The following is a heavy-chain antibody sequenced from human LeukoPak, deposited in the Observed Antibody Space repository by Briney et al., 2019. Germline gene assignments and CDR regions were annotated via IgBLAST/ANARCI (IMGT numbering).Heavy chain of an antibody. J-gene: IGHJ3*02. Sequence: PGTSLRLSCVASGFTFSTYAIHWVRQAPGKGLEWVAVVSKDGNTKYYADSVKGRFTISRDNSKNMVYLQMNSLRTEDTSVYYCARGIQPPKYYGSGSDTFDIWGQGTMVTVSS. CDR2: VSKDGNTK. V-gene: IGHV3-30*04. CDR1: GFTFSTYA. D-gene: IGHD3-10*01. CDR3: ARGIQPPKYYGSGSDTFDI.